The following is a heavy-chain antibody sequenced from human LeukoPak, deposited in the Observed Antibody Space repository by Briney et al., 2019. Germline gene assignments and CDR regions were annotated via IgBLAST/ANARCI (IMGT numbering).Heavy chain of an antibody. CDR3: ARGRWLQRYYFDY. V-gene: IGHV4-34*01. CDR1: GGSFSGYY. Sequence: SETLSLTCTVSGGSFSGYYWSWIRQPPGKGLEWIGEINHSGSTNYNPSLKSRVTISVDTSKNQFSLKLSSVTAADTAVYYCARGRWLQRYYFDYWGQGTLVTVSS. D-gene: IGHD5-24*01. CDR2: INHSGST. J-gene: IGHJ4*02.